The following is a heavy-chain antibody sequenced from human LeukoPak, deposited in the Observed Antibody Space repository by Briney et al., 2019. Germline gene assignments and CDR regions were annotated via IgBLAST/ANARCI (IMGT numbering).Heavy chain of an antibody. CDR2: IDPSDSYT. CDR1: GYSLTSYW. CDR3: ASSLGDYYGSSGGDYYYYGMDV. V-gene: IGHV5-10-1*01. J-gene: IGHJ6*04. Sequence: GESLKISCKGSGYSLTSYWISWVRQMPGKGLEWMGRIDPSDSYTNYSPSFQGHVTISADKSISTAYLQWSSLKASDTAMYYCASSLGDYYGSSGGDYYYYGMDVWGKGTTVTVSS. D-gene: IGHD3-10*01.